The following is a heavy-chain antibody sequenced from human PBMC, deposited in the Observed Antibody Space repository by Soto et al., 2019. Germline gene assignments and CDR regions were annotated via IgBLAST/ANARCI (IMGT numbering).Heavy chain of an antibody. D-gene: IGHD6-19*01. CDR1: GFIFSSYT. CDR2: ISSSSSYI. CDR3: AREYSAGWST. V-gene: IGHV3-21*01. J-gene: IGHJ4*02. Sequence: PGGSLRLSCAASGFIFSSYTMNWVRQAPGKGLEWVSSISSSSSYIYYADSVKGRFTINPDTSKNQFSLQLNSVTPDDTAVYYCAREYSAGWSTWGQGTLVTVSS.